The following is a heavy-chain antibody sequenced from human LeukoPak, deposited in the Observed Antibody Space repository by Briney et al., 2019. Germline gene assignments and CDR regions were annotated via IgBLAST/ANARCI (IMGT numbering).Heavy chain of an antibody. D-gene: IGHD5-24*01. CDR1: GGSINSYY. V-gene: IGHV4-59*01. CDR2: IYYSGST. J-gene: IGHJ4*02. Sequence: SETLSLTCTVSGGSINSYYWNWIRQPPGKGLEWIGYIYYSGSTNYYPSLKSRVTISIDTSKNQFSLKLSSVTAADTAVYYCARAEDGYNFDYWGQGTLVTVSS. CDR3: ARAEDGYNFDY.